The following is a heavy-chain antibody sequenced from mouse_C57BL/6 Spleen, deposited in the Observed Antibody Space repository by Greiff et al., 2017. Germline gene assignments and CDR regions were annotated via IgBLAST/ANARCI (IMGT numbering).Heavy chain of an antibody. V-gene: IGHV1-80*01. CDR3: ARNSNFYWYFDV. D-gene: IGHD2-5*01. Sequence: QVQLQQSGAELVKPGASVKISCKASGYAFSSYWMNWVKQRPGKGLAWIGQIYPGDGDTNYNGKFKGKATLTADKSSSTAYMQLNSLTSEDSAFYFCARNSNFYWYFDVWGTGTTGTVSS. J-gene: IGHJ1*03. CDR1: GYAFSSYW. CDR2: IYPGDGDT.